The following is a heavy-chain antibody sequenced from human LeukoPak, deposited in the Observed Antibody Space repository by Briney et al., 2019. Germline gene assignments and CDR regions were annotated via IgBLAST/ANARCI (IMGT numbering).Heavy chain of an antibody. CDR3: VKDNPLDY. Sequence: GGSLRLSCAASGFAFSRYGMHLVRQAPGKGLEWVAFIRYDGTHKDYADSVKGRFTISRDNSKNTLYLYVNSLRPDDSAVYYCVKDNPLDYWGQGTLVIVSS. CDR1: GFAFSRYG. CDR2: IRYDGTHK. V-gene: IGHV3-30*02. J-gene: IGHJ4*02.